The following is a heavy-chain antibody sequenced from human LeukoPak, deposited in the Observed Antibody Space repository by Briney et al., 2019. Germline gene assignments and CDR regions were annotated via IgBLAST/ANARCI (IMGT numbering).Heavy chain of an antibody. Sequence: GESLKISCQGSGYSFTNYWIGWVRQLPGKGLEWMGIIYPGDSDTRYSPSFQGHVTISADKSISTAYLQGSSLKASDTAMYYCARRYYYDSSGYVFDYWGQGTLVTVSS. CDR3: ARRYYYDSSGYVFDY. D-gene: IGHD3-22*01. J-gene: IGHJ4*02. V-gene: IGHV5-51*01. CDR1: GYSFTNYW. CDR2: IYPGDSDT.